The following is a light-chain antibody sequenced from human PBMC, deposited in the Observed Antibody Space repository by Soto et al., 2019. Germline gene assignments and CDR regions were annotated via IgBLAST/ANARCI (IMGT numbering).Light chain of an antibody. J-gene: IGKJ5*01. CDR1: QSVGSS. V-gene: IGKV3-11*01. CDR3: QQRSNWPLT. CDR2: DAF. Sequence: EIVLTQSPATLSVSAGERVTISWRASQSVGSSLAWYQQRPGQAPRLLIYDAFIRATGIPARFSGSESGTEFTLTISSLQPEDFAVYYCQQRSNWPLTFGQGTRLEIK.